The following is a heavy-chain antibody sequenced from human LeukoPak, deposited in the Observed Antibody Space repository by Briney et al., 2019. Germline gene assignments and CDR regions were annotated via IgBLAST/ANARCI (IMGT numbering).Heavy chain of an antibody. D-gene: IGHD1-26*01. CDR2: ISSSSSYI. V-gene: IGHV3-21*01. CDR3: ARDRGSPIQVAFDI. CDR1: GGSISSGGYS. Sequence: PSETLSLTCAVSGGSISSGGYSWNWVRQAPGKGLEWVSSISSSSSYIYYADSVKGRFTISRDNAKNSLYLQMNSLRAEDTAVYYCARDRGSPIQVAFDIWGQGTMVTVSS. J-gene: IGHJ3*02.